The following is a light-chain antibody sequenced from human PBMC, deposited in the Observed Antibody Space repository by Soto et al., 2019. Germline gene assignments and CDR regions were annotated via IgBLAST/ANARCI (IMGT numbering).Light chain of an antibody. J-gene: IGKJ1*01. V-gene: IGKV3-15*01. CDR1: QSVSSN. Sequence: PAPLSAPPRERATLSCRASQSVSSNLAWYQQKPGQAPRLLIYGASTRATGIPAKFSGGGSGTEFTLTISSLQSEDFAIYYCQQYKNGWTFGQGTKVDIK. CDR3: QQYKNGWT. CDR2: GAS.